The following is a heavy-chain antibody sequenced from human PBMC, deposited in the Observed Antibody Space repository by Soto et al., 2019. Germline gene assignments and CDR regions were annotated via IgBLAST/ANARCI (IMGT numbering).Heavy chain of an antibody. J-gene: IGHJ4*02. D-gene: IGHD4-17*01. V-gene: IGHV4-30-2*01. CDR3: ARGPTVVWGFDY. Sequence: PSETLSLTCAVSGGSISSGGYSWIWIRQPPGKGLEWIGYIYHSGSTYYNPSLKSRVTISVDRSKNQFSLKLSSVTAADTAVYYCARGPTVVWGFDYWGQGTLVTVSS. CDR2: IYHSGST. CDR1: GGSISSGGYS.